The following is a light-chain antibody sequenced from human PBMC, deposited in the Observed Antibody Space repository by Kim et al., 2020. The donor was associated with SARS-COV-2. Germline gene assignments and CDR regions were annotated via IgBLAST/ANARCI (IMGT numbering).Light chain of an antibody. J-gene: IGLJ3*02. Sequence: QTVVTQEPSLSVSPGGTVTLTCGLNSGSVSTLYNPTWYQQTPGQAPRTLIFNTNIRSSGVPARFSGSIVGNKAALTITGAQADDECDYHCVMYVGGGIWVLGRGTQLTVL. V-gene: IGLV8-61*01. CDR1: SGSVSTLYN. CDR2: NTN. CDR3: VMYVGGGIWV.